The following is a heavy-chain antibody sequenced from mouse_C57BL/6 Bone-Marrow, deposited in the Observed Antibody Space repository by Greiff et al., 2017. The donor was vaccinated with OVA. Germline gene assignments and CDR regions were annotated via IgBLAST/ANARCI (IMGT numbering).Heavy chain of an antibody. J-gene: IGHJ4*01. V-gene: IGHV2-5*01. CDR1: GFSLTSYG. CDR3: AKGGFTITTVVAHYAMDY. D-gene: IGHD1-1*01. Sequence: VQRVESGPGLVQPSQSLSITCPVSGFSLTSYGVHWVRQSPGKGLEWLGVIWRGGSTDYNAAFMSRLSITKDNSKSQVFFKMNSLQADDTAIYYCAKGGFTITTVVAHYAMDYWGQGTSVTVSS. CDR2: IWRGGST.